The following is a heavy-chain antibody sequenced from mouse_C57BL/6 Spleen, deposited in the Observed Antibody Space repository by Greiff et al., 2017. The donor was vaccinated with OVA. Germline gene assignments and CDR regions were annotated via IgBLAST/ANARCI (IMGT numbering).Heavy chain of an antibody. CDR3: TRWLLRYPAWFAY. CDR1: GYTFTDYE. CDR2: IDPETGGT. V-gene: IGHV1-15*01. Sequence: QVHVKQSGAELVRPGASVTLSCKASGYTFTDYEMHWVKQTPVHGLEWIGAIDPETGGTAYNQKFKGKAILTADKSSSTAYMELRSLTSEDSAVYYCTRWLLRYPAWFAYWGQGTLVTVSA. D-gene: IGHD1-1*01. J-gene: IGHJ3*01.